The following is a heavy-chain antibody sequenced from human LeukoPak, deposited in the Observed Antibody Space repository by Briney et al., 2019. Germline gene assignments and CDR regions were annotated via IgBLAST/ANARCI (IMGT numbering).Heavy chain of an antibody. J-gene: IGHJ6*02. CDR3: ARGRGYSSSSTDMDV. D-gene: IGHD6-6*01. CDR2: ISGGSSYI. CDR1: GFTFSNAW. Sequence: GGSLRLSCAASGFTFSNAWMNWVRQAPGKGLEWVSSISGGSSYIYYADSVKDRFTISRDNAENSLYLQMNSLRAEDTAVYYCARGRGYSSSSTDMDVWGRGTTVTVSS. V-gene: IGHV3-21*01.